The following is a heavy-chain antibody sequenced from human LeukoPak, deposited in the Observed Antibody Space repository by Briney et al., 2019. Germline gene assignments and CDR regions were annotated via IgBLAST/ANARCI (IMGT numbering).Heavy chain of an antibody. V-gene: IGHV3-23*01. CDR3: AKGVEIVASCDY. J-gene: IGHJ4*02. Sequence: GGSLRLSCAVSRITFSAYGMHWVRQAPGRGLEWVATISGSGGISYYAASAQGRFTISRDNSKNTLYLQMNSLRAEDTAVYYCAKGVEIVASCDYWGQGTLVTVSS. CDR2: ISGSGGIS. D-gene: IGHD3-22*01. CDR1: RITFSAYG.